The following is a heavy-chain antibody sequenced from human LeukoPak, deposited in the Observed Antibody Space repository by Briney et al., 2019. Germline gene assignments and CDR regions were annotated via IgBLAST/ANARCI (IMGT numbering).Heavy chain of an antibody. CDR1: GYSFTKHW. J-gene: IGHJ1*01. CDR3: TRGSGSYVH. V-gene: IGHV5-51*01. CDR2: IFPGDSDT. D-gene: IGHD6-19*01. Sequence: GESLQISCQGSGYSFTKHWIAWVRQLPGKGLKWMGIIFPGDSDTRYSPSFQGQVTISADESISTAYLQWSSLKASDTAMYYCTRGSGSYVHWGQGTLVTVSS.